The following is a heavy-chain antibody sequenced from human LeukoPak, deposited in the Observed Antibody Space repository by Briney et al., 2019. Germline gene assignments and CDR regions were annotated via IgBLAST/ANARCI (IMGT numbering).Heavy chain of an antibody. V-gene: IGHV4-31*03. CDR2: IYYSGST. CDR1: GGSISSGGYC. J-gene: IGHJ5*02. CDR3: AACGITMVRGAPWGFDP. Sequence: MPSETLSLTCTVSGGSISSGGYCWSWIRQHPGKGLEWIGYIYYSGSTYYNPSLKSRVTISVDTSKNQFSLKLSSVTAADTAVYYCAACGITMVRGAPWGFDPWGQGTLVTVSS. D-gene: IGHD3-10*01.